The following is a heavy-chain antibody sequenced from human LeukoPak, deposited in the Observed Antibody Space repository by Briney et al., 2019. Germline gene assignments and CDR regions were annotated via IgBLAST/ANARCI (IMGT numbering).Heavy chain of an antibody. V-gene: IGHV3-74*01. D-gene: IGHD3-10*01. CDR2: INSDGSNT. CDR1: GFTSSSYW. CDR3: ARGRGPYGWFDP. Sequence: GGSLRLSCAASGFTSSSYWMHWVRQAPGKGLVWVSRINSDGSNTNYADSVKGRSTISRDNAKNTVYLQMNSLRAEDAAVYYCARGRGPYGWFDPWGQGTLVTVSS. J-gene: IGHJ5*02.